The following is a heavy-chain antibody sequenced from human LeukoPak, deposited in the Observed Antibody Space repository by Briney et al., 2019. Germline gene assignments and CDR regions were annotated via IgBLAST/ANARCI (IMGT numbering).Heavy chain of an antibody. J-gene: IGHJ4*02. CDR2: IYYSGST. CDR3: ARLRGMITFGGVIVPSDFDY. D-gene: IGHD3-16*02. V-gene: IGHV4-39*01. CDR1: GGSFSGYY. Sequence: PSETLSLTCAVYGGSFSGYYWGWIRQPPGKGLEWIGSIYYSGSTYYNPSLKSRVTISVDTSKNQFSLKLSSVTAADTAVYYCARLRGMITFGGVIVPSDFDYWGQGTLVTVSS.